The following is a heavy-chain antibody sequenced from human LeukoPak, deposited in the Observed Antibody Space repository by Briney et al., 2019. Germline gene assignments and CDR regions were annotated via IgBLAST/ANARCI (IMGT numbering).Heavy chain of an antibody. CDR1: GYTFTGYY. J-gene: IGHJ3*02. Sequence: ASVKVSCKSSGYTFTGYYMHWVRQAPGQGLEGMGWINPNSGGTNYAQKFQGRVTMTRDTSISTAYMELSRLRSDDTAVYYCARRRDRDPDAFDIWGQGTMVTVSS. V-gene: IGHV1-2*02. D-gene: IGHD5-24*01. CDR2: INPNSGGT. CDR3: ARRRDRDPDAFDI.